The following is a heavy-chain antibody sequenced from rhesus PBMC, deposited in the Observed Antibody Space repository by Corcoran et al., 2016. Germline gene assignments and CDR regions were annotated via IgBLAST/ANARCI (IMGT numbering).Heavy chain of an antibody. D-gene: IGHD2-39*01. V-gene: IGHV4-80*01. J-gene: IGHJ6*01. Sequence: QVQLQESGPGLVKPSETLSLTCTVSGASLSSYWWSWIRQPPGKGLVWIGVINGNRGSTKYNPALKSRVTISRDTSKIQFSLKLSSVTAADTAVYYCAKGSILYGLDSWGQGVVVTVSS. CDR1: GASLSSYW. CDR2: INGNRGST. CDR3: AKGSILYGLDS.